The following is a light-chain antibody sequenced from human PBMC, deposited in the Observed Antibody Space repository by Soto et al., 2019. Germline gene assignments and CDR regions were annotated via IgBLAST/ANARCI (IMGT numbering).Light chain of an antibody. Sequence: QTVVTQPPSVSEAPRQRVTISCSGSRSNVGNNAVDWYQQVPGQAPKLLIYYDDLLPAGVSDRFSGSKSGTSASLAISGLQSEDEADYDCVAWDDNLNGWLFGGGTTLTVL. CDR2: YDD. CDR3: VAWDDNLNGWL. V-gene: IGLV1-36*01. CDR1: RSNVGNNA. J-gene: IGLJ3*02.